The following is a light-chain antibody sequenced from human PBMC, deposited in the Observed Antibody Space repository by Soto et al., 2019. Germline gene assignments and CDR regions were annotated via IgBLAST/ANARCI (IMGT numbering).Light chain of an antibody. CDR3: SSYTSSSTYV. CDR2: DVG. J-gene: IGLJ1*01. Sequence: QSVLTQPASVSGSPGQSITISCTGTSSDVGGYNYVSWYQQHPGKAPKLMIYDVGNRPSGVSNRFSGSKSGNTASLTISGLHAEDEADYYCSSYTSSSTYVFGTGTKVTVL. V-gene: IGLV2-14*01. CDR1: SSDVGGYNY.